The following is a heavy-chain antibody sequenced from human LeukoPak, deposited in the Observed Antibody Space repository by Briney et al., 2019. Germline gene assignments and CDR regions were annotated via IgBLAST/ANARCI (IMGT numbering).Heavy chain of an antibody. Sequence: PGGSLRLSCAASGFTFSSYAMSWVRQAPGKGLEWVSAISGSGGSTYYADSVKGRFTISRDNSKNTLYLQMNSLRAEDTAVYYCAKDLWCSVWSGCSIYGMDVWGQGTTVTVSS. CDR1: GFTFSSYA. CDR3: AKDLWCSVWSGCSIYGMDV. CDR2: ISGSGGST. J-gene: IGHJ6*02. D-gene: IGHD3-3*01. V-gene: IGHV3-23*01.